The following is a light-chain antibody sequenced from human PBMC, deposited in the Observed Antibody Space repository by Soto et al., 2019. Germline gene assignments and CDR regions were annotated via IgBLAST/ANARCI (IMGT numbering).Light chain of an antibody. Sequence: QSALTQPPSASGSPGQSVTISCTGTSSDVGGYNYVSWYQQHPGKAPKLMIYEVSKRPSGVPDRFSGSKSGNTASLTVSGLKTAAEADYYCSSYAGSNNLVFGGGTKLPVL. CDR2: EVS. CDR1: SSDVGGYNY. CDR3: SSYAGSNNLV. J-gene: IGLJ2*01. V-gene: IGLV2-8*01.